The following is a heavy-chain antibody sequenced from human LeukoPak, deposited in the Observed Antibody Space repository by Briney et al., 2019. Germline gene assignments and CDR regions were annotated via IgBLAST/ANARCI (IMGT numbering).Heavy chain of an antibody. CDR3: ARERTTICSGGSCYSGYFDY. V-gene: IGHV4-61*01. J-gene: IGHJ4*02. Sequence: NPSETLSLTCTVSGYSISSGYYWGWIRQPPGKGLEWIGYIYYSGSTNYNPSLKSRVTISVDTSKNQFSLKLSSVTAADTAVYYCARERTTICSGGSCYSGYFDYWGQGTLVTVSS. CDR2: IYYSGST. CDR1: GYSISSGYY. D-gene: IGHD2-15*01.